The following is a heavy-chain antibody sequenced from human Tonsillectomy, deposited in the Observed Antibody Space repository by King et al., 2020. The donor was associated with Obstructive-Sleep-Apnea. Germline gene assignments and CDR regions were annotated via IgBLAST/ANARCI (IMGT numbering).Heavy chain of an antibody. CDR2: ISSSSTI. J-gene: IGHJ4*02. CDR1: GFTFSSYS. D-gene: IGHD3-10*01. V-gene: IGHV3-48*04. Sequence: VQLVESGGGLVQPGGSLRLSCAASGFTFSSYSMNWVRQAPGKGLEWVSYISSSSTIFYADSVQGRFTISRDNAKNSLYLQMNSLRAEDTAVYYCASLFMVRGVITAGYWGQGTLVTVSS. CDR3: ASLFMVRGVITAGY.